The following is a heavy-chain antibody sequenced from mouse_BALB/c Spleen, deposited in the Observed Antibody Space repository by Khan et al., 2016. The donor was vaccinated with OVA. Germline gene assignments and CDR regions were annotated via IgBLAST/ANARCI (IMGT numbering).Heavy chain of an antibody. J-gene: IGHJ3*01. CDR2: INPYNDGA. V-gene: IGHV1S136*01. CDR3: ARDYGRSFWFAY. CDR1: GYSFTNYI. D-gene: IGHD1-1*01. Sequence: EVELVESGPELVKPGASVKISCQASGYSFTNYIIHWVKQNPGQGLEWIGYINPYNDGAKYNEKFKGKVTLTSDKSSSTAYMELSGLTSEDSAVYSCARDYGRSFWFAYWGQGTLVTVSA.